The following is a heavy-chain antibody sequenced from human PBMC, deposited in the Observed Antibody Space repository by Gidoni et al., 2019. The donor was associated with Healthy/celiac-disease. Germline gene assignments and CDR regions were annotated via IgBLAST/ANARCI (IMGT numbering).Heavy chain of an antibody. J-gene: IGHJ6*02. Sequence: EVQLVESGGGLVQPGGSRRLSCAASGSTFSSYWMSWVRQAPGKGLEWVANIKQDGSEKYYVDSVKGRFTISRDNAKNSLYLQMNSLRAEDTAVYYCARGGPDYYYYYGMDVWGQGTTVTVSS. D-gene: IGHD3-10*01. CDR2: IKQDGSEK. V-gene: IGHV3-7*04. CDR1: GSTFSSYW. CDR3: ARGGPDYYYYYGMDV.